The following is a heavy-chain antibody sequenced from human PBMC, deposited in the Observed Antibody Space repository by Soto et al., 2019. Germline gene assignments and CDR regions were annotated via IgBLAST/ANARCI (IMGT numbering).Heavy chain of an antibody. Sequence: QVQLVESGGGVVQPGRSLRLSCAASGFTFSSYGMHWVRHAPGRGLEWVAVISYDGSNKYYADSVKGRFTISRDNSKNTLYLQMNSLRAEDTAVYYCANTPLGLGGADYWGQGTLVTVSS. CDR1: GFTFSSYG. D-gene: IGHD1-26*01. J-gene: IGHJ4*02. V-gene: IGHV3-30*18. CDR2: ISYDGSNK. CDR3: ANTPLGLGGADY.